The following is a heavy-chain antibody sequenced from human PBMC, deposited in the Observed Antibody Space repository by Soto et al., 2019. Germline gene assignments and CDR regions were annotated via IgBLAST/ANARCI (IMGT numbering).Heavy chain of an antibody. CDR2: IYHSGST. J-gene: IGHJ4*02. Sequence: LRRTLSLTCAVSGGSISSSNWWSWVRQPPGKGLEWIGEIYHSGSTNYNPSLKSRVTISVDKSKNQSSLKLSSVTAADTAVYYCASSNYYFDYWGQGTLVTVSS. CDR1: GGSISSSNW. V-gene: IGHV4-4*02. D-gene: IGHD4-4*01. CDR3: ASSNYYFDY.